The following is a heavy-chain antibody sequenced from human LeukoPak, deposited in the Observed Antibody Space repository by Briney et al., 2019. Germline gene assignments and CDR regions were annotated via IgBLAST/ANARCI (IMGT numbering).Heavy chain of an antibody. CDR3: AKAYYYGSGSYYKTFDY. CDR1: GFTFSSYA. V-gene: IGHV3-23*01. D-gene: IGHD3-10*01. CDR2: ISGSGVDT. Sequence: GGSLRLSCAASGFTFSSYAMSWVRQAPGKGLQWVSAISGSGVDTFYADSVKGRFTISRDNSKSTLYLQMDSLTAEDTAVYYCAKAYYYGSGSYYKTFDYWGQGTLVTVSS. J-gene: IGHJ4*02.